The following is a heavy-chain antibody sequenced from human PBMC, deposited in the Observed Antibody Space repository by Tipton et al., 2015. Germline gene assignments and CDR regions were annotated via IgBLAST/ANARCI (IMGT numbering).Heavy chain of an antibody. CDR3: AKLERMAD. V-gene: IGHV3-23*01. J-gene: IGHJ4*02. CDR2: IDSRGVNT. Sequence: SLRLSCAASGFTFSDFHMSWIRQAPGKGLEWVSTIDSRGVNTHYADSVKGRFTISRDNSKNTLYLQMNSLRVDDTAVYYCAKLERMADWGQGVLVTVSS. CDR1: GFTFSDFH. D-gene: IGHD5-24*01.